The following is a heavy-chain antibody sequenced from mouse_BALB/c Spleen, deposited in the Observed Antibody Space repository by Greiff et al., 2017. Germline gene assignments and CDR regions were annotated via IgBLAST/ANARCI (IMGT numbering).Heavy chain of an antibody. J-gene: IGHJ3*01. CDR3: ARGQLGSLAWFAY. CDR2: IDPFNGGT. V-gene: IGHV1S135*01. Sequence: VQLQQSGPELMKPGASVKISCKASGYSFTSYYMHWVKQSHGKSLEWIGYIDPFNGGTSYNQKFKGKATLTVDKSSSTAYMHLSSLTSEGSAVYYCARGQLGSLAWFAYWGQGTLVTVSA. D-gene: IGHD3-1*01. CDR1: GYSFTSYY.